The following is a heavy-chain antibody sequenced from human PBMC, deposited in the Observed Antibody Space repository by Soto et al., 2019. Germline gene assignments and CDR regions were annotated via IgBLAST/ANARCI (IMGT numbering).Heavy chain of an antibody. V-gene: IGHV4-4*02. D-gene: IGHD6-6*01. Sequence: QVQLQESGPGLVKPSGTRSRTCAVSGGTISSSNWWSWVRQPPGKGLEWIGEIYHSGRTNYNPSLKSRVTISVDKSKNQFSLKLSSVTAADTSVYYCARVTPRRSIARRYGMDVWGQGTTVTVSS. CDR2: IYHSGRT. J-gene: IGHJ6*02. CDR3: ARVTPRRSIARRYGMDV. CDR1: GGTISSSNW.